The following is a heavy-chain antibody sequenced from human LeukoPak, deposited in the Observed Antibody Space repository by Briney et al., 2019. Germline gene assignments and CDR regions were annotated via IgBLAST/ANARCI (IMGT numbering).Heavy chain of an antibody. Sequence: GGSLRLSCAASGFTFSIYWMSWVRQAPGKGLEWVANIKQDGIEKYYVDSVKGRFTISRDNARNSLHLQMNSLSAKDTAVYYCARGGTWRGLQLNWYFDLWGRGTLVTVSS. J-gene: IGHJ2*01. D-gene: IGHD1-1*01. CDR2: IKQDGIEK. V-gene: IGHV3-7*03. CDR3: ARGGTWRGLQLNWYFDL. CDR1: GFTFSIYW.